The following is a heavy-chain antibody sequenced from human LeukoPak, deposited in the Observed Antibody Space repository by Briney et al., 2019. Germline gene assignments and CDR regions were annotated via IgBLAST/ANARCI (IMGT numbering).Heavy chain of an antibody. D-gene: IGHD4-17*01. J-gene: IGHJ5*02. CDR2: IRDDGNKK. CDR3: EKDTYGDYGGHWFDP. CDR1: GFTFSNYG. V-gene: IGHV3-30*02. Sequence: GGSLRLSCAASGFTFSNYGIHWVRQAPGKGLEWVGFIRDDGNKKYYADSVKGRFTISRDDSKNTVYLQMNSLRAEDMAVYYCEKDTYGDYGGHWFDPWGQGTLVTVSS.